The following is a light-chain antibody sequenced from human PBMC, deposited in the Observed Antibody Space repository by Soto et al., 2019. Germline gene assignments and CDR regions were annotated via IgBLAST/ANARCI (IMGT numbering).Light chain of an antibody. CDR1: QSVTSNY. CDR3: QQYGSSSWT. Sequence: ESVLTQSPGTLSLSPGERATLSCRASQSVTSNYLAWYQQKPGQAPRLLIYGAASRATGIPDRFSGSGSGTDFTLTISRLGPEDFAVYYCQQYGSSSWTFGQGTKVEVK. J-gene: IGKJ1*01. V-gene: IGKV3-20*01. CDR2: GAA.